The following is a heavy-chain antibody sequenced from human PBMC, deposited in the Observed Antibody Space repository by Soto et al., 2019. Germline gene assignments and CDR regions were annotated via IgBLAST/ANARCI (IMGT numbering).Heavy chain of an antibody. CDR3: VLYPTWNLNWFDP. J-gene: IGHJ5*02. Sequence: QVQLVQSGAEVKKPGSSVKVSCKASGGTFSSYAISWVRQAPGQGLEWMGGIIPIFGTANYAQKFQGRVTITADESTSTAYMELSSLRTEDTAVYYCVLYPTWNLNWFDPWGQGTLVTVSS. D-gene: IGHD1-7*01. CDR2: IIPIFGTA. V-gene: IGHV1-69*01. CDR1: GGTFSSYA.